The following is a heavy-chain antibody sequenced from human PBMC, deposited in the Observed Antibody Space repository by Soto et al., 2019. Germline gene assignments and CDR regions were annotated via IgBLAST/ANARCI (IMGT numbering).Heavy chain of an antibody. V-gene: IGHV4-59*02. J-gene: IGHJ4*02. D-gene: IGHD2-15*01. CDR1: GGSVSSYY. CDR3: ASGYCSGGSCWAFDY. Sequence: SETLSLTCTVSGGSVSSYYWSWIRQPAGKGLEWIGYIYYSGSTNYNPSLKSRVTISVDTSKNQFSLKLSSVTAADTAVYYCASGYCSGGSCWAFDYWGQGALVTVSS. CDR2: IYYSGST.